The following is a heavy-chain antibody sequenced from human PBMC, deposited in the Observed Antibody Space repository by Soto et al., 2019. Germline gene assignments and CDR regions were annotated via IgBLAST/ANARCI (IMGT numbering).Heavy chain of an antibody. J-gene: IGHJ3*02. D-gene: IGHD1-20*01. CDR2: IIPIFGTA. Sequence: QVQLVQSGAEVKKHGSSVKVSCKASGGTFSSYAISWVRQAPGQGLEWMGGIIPIFGTANYAQKFQGRVTITADESTSTADMELSSLRSEDTAVYYCARDRSITGTRGAFDIWGQGTMVTVSS. V-gene: IGHV1-69*01. CDR3: ARDRSITGTRGAFDI. CDR1: GGTFSSYA.